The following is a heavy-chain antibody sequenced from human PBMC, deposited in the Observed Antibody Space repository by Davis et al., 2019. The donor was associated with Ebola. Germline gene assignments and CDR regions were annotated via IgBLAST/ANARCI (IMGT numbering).Heavy chain of an antibody. J-gene: IGHJ6*02. D-gene: IGHD3-9*01. CDR2: ISSSGSTI. Sequence: GGSLRLSCAASGFTFSSYSMNWVRQAPGKGLEWVSYISSSGSTIYYADSVKGRFTISRDNAKNSLYLQMNSLRAEDTAVYYCASTYDILTGLTYYYGMDVWGQGTTVTVSS. CDR3: ASTYDILTGLTYYYGMDV. V-gene: IGHV3-48*04. CDR1: GFTFSSYS.